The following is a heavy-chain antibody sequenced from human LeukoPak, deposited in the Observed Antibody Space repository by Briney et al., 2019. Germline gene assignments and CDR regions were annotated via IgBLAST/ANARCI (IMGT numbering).Heavy chain of an antibody. D-gene: IGHD3-16*02. CDR2: ISAYNGNT. J-gene: IGHJ4*01. Sequence: GASVEVSCKASGYTFTSYGISWVRQAPGQGLEWMGWISAYNGNTNYAQKLQGRVTMTTDTSTSTAYMELRSLRSDGTAVYYCARPRGGLRLGELSPYYFDYWGQGTLVTVSS. CDR1: GYTFTSYG. V-gene: IGHV1-18*01. CDR3: ARPRGGLRLGELSPYYFDY.